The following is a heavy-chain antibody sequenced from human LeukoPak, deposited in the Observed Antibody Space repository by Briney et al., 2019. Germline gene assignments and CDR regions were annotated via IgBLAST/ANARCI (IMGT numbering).Heavy chain of an antibody. D-gene: IGHD3-10*01. CDR1: GGSISSYY. J-gene: IGHJ4*02. CDR2: IYYSGST. V-gene: IGHV4-59*01. CDR3: ARDRPYYYGSGSPYFDY. Sequence: SETLSLTCTVSGGSISSYYWSWIRQPPGKGLEWIGYIYYSGSTNYNPSLKSRVNISVDTSKNQFSLKLSSVTAADTAVYYCARDRPYYYGSGSPYFDYWGQGTLVTVSS.